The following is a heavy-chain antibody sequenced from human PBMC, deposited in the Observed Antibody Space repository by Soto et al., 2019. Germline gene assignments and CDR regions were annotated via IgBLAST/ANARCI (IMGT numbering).Heavy chain of an antibody. Sequence: SATLSFTCTVSGVSISSYYWSWSRQPPGKGLEWIGYIYYSGSTNYNPSLKSRVTISVDTSKNQFSLKLSSVTAADTAVYYCARVGYDILTGYYGYFDIWGQGTMVTVSS. CDR2: IYYSGST. CDR3: ARVGYDILTGYYGYFDI. V-gene: IGHV4-59*01. J-gene: IGHJ3*02. D-gene: IGHD3-9*01. CDR1: GVSISSYY.